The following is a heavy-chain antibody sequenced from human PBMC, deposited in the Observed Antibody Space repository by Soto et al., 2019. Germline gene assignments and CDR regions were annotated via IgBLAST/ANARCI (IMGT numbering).Heavy chain of an antibody. Sequence: PGGSVRLSCAASGFTFSNFWMHWVRQAPGKGLVWVSRINSDGSSTNYAESVKGRSTISRDNAKNTLYLQMISLRAEDTAVYYCVRGYSYGSYPYYYYGMDVWGQGTTVTVSS. CDR3: VRGYSYGSYPYYYYGMDV. V-gene: IGHV3-74*01. CDR1: GFTFSNFW. D-gene: IGHD5-18*01. J-gene: IGHJ6*02. CDR2: INSDGSST.